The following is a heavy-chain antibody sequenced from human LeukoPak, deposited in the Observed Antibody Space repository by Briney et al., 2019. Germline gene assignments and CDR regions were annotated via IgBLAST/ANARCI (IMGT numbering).Heavy chain of an antibody. CDR3: ARDARDSSGYRFDY. V-gene: IGHV4-38-2*02. CDR2: IYHSGST. CDR1: GYSISSGYY. D-gene: IGHD3-22*01. J-gene: IGHJ4*02. Sequence: SETLSLTCAVSGYSISSGYYWGWVRPPPGKGLEWIGCIYHSGSTYYNPSLKSRVTISVDTSKNQFSLKLSSVTAADTAVYYCARDARDSSGYRFDYWGQGTLVTVSS.